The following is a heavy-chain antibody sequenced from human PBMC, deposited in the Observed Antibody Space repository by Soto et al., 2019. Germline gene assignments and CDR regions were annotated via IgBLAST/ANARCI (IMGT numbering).Heavy chain of an antibody. Sequence: PATTLSLTCAGYGGSFIGYYWSWIRQPPGRGLEWIGEINHSGSTNYNPSLKSRVTISVDTSKNQFSLKLSSVTAADTAVYYCARRSEGNYDFWSGYHNWFDPWGQGTLVTVSS. CDR3: ARRSEGNYDFWSGYHNWFDP. D-gene: IGHD3-3*01. CDR1: GGSFIGYY. J-gene: IGHJ5*02. CDR2: INHSGST. V-gene: IGHV4-34*01.